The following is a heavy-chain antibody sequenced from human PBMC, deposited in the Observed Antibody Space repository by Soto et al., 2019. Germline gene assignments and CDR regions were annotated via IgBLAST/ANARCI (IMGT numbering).Heavy chain of an antibody. V-gene: IGHV3-30*18. CDR3: AKDETAAAGHNWFDP. Sequence: QVQLVESGGGVVQPGRSLRLSCAASGFTFSSYGMHWVRQAPGKGPEWVAVISYDGSNKYYADSVKGRFTISRDNSKNTLYLQMNSLRAEDTAVYYCAKDETAAAGHNWFDPWGQGTLVTVSS. D-gene: IGHD6-13*01. J-gene: IGHJ5*02. CDR2: ISYDGSNK. CDR1: GFTFSSYG.